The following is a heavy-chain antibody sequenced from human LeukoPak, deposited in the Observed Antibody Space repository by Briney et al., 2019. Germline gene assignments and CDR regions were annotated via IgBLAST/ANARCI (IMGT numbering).Heavy chain of an antibody. Sequence: SETLSLTCAVYGGSFSGYYWSWIRQPPGKGLEWIGEINHRGSTNYNPSPKSRVTVSLDTTKNQFSLKLSSVTAADTAVYNCARAPGAALDWGQGTLVTVSS. J-gene: IGHJ4*01. V-gene: IGHV4-34*01. CDR3: ARAPGAALD. D-gene: IGHD2-15*01. CDR2: INHRGST. CDR1: GGSFSGYY.